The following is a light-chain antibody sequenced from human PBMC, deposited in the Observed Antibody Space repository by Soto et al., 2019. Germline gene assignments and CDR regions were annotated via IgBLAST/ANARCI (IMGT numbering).Light chain of an antibody. CDR2: EVN. V-gene: IGLV2-8*01. J-gene: IGLJ1*01. CDR3: SSYAGSSNV. CDR1: SSDVGGYNY. Sequence: QSALTQPPSASGSPGQSVAISCTGTSSDVGGYNYVSWYQQHPGKAPKLMIYEVNKRPSGAPDRFSGSKSGNTASLTVSGLQAEDGADYYCSSYAGSSNVFGTGTKVTVL.